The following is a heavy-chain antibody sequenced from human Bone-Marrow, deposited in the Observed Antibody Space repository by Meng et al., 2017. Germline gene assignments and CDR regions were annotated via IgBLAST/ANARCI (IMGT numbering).Heavy chain of an antibody. CDR3: ARDRYYYDSSGYRFDY. CDR2: IIPIFGTA. D-gene: IGHD3-22*01. CDR1: GGTFSSYA. J-gene: IGHJ4*02. Sequence: QVERVQSGGEVKKPGSSVKVSCKASGGTFSSYAISWVRQAPGQGLEWMGGIIPIFGTANYAQKFQGRVTITADESTSTAYMELSSLRSEDTAVYYCARDRYYYDSSGYRFDYWGQGTLVTVSS. V-gene: IGHV1-69*01.